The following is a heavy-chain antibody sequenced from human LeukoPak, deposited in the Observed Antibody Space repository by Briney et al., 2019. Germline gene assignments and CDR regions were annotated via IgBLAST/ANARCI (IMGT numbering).Heavy chain of an antibody. CDR2: IIPILGIA. D-gene: IGHD6-19*01. CDR1: GGTFSSYA. CDR3: AREDTYSSGIDY. J-gene: IGHJ4*02. Sequence: GASVKVSCKASGGTFSSYAISWVRQAPGQGLEWMGRIIPILGIANYAQKFQGRVTITADKSTRTAYMELSSLRSADTAVYYCAREDTYSSGIDYWGQGTLVTVSS. V-gene: IGHV1-69*04.